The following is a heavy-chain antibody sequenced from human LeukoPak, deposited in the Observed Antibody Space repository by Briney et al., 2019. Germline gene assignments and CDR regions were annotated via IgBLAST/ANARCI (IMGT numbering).Heavy chain of an antibody. Sequence: ASVKVSCKASGYTFTSYGISWVRQAPGQGLEWMGWISAYNGNTNYAQKLQGRVTMTTDTSTSTAYMELRSLRSDDTAVYYCAREKREYYYYYYMDVWGKGTTVTVSS. CDR1: GYTFTSYG. CDR3: AREKREYYYYYYMDV. V-gene: IGHV1-18*01. J-gene: IGHJ6*03. CDR2: ISAYNGNT.